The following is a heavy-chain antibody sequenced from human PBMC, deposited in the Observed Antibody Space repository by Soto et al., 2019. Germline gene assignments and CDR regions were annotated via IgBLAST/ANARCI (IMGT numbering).Heavy chain of an antibody. Sequence: LSLTCTVSGGSISSYYWSWIRQPPGKGLEWIGYIYYSGSTNYNPSLKSRVTISVDTSKNQFSLKLSSVTAADTAVYYCARDQGLQGVNPLAFDIWGQGTMVTVSS. CDR2: IYYSGST. J-gene: IGHJ3*02. D-gene: IGHD3-16*01. V-gene: IGHV4-59*01. CDR3: ARDQGLQGVNPLAFDI. CDR1: GGSISSYY.